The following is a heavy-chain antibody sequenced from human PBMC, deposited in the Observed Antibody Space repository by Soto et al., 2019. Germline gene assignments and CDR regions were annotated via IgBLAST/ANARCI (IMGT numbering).Heavy chain of an antibody. CDR2: VNHIGIT. V-gene: IGHV4-34*01. D-gene: IGHD4-17*01. Sequence: QVQLQQWGAGLLKPSETLSLTCAVYGGSFSGYYWSWIRQTPGKGLAWIGEVNHIGITNYSPSLKSRFTISADISRNQFSLKLSSVTVADTAIYYCARKGALLIGDQGVYFQHWGQGTPVTVSS. CDR3: ARKGALLIGDQGVYFQH. J-gene: IGHJ1*01. CDR1: GGSFSGYY.